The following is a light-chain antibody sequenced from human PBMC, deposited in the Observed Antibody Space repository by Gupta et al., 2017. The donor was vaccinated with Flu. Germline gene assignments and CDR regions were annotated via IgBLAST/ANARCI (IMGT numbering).Light chain of an antibody. CDR1: SSNIGAGYD. Sequence: QSVLTQPPSVSGAPGQRVTIACPGRSSNIGAGYDVHWYQQLPGTAPKLLIYGNSNRPSGVPDRFSGSKSGTSASLAITGLQAKDEADYYCQSYDSSLSGWVFGGGTKLTVL. J-gene: IGLJ3*02. CDR2: GNS. V-gene: IGLV1-40*01. CDR3: QSYDSSLSGWV.